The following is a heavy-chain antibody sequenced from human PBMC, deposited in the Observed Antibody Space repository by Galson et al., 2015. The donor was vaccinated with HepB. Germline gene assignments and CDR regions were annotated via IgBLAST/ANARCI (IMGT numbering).Heavy chain of an antibody. CDR2: INPNSGGT. CDR1: GYTFTGYY. D-gene: IGHD1-1*01. J-gene: IGHJ4*02. Sequence: SVKVSCKASGYTFTGYYMHWVRQAPGQGLEWMGWINPNSGGTNYAQKFQGRVTMTRDTSISTAYMELSRLRSDDTAVYYCATLVGDWNASFDYWGQGTLVTVSS. CDR3: ATLVGDWNASFDY. V-gene: IGHV1-2*02.